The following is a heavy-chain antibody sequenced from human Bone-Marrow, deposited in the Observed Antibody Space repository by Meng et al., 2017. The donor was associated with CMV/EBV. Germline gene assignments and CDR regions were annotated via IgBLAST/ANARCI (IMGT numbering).Heavy chain of an antibody. CDR3: ASGDYPFGAFDY. V-gene: IGHV3-48*04. J-gene: IGHJ4*02. Sequence: GESLKISCAASGFTFSSYGMHWVRQAPGKGLEWVSYISSSGSTIYYADSVKGRFTISRDNAKNSLYLQMNSLRAEDTAVYYCASGDYPFGAFDYWGQGTLVTVSS. D-gene: IGHD4-17*01. CDR2: ISSSGSTI. CDR1: GFTFSSYG.